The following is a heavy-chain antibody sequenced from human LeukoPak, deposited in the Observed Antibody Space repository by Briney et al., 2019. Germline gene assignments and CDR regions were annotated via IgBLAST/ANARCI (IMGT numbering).Heavy chain of an antibody. Sequence: GGSLRLSCAASGFTFSSYWMSWVRQAPGKGLEWVANIKLDGSEKYYVDSVKGRFTISRDNAKKSLYLQMNSLRAEDTAVYFCARVGALSSSWLLYWGQGTLVTVSS. D-gene: IGHD6-13*01. CDR2: IKLDGSEK. CDR3: ARVGALSSSWLLY. CDR1: GFTFSSYW. V-gene: IGHV3-7*01. J-gene: IGHJ4*02.